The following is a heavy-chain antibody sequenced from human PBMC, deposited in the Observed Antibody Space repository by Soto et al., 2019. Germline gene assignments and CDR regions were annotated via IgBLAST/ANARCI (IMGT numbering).Heavy chain of an antibody. CDR1: GGTFSSYA. Sequence: ASVKVSCKASGGTFSSYAISWVRQAPGQGLEWMGGIIPIFGTANYAQKFQGRVTITADESTSTAYMELSSLRSEDTAVYYRARGGDGYYQYYFDYWGQGTLVTVSS. D-gene: IGHD3-3*01. CDR2: IIPIFGTA. V-gene: IGHV1-69*13. CDR3: ARGGDGYYQYYFDY. J-gene: IGHJ4*02.